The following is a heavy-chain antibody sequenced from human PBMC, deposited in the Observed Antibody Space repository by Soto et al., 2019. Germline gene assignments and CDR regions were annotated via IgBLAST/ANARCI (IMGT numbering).Heavy chain of an antibody. CDR3: VSQRTTVLTQAYFDY. V-gene: IGHV4-39*01. D-gene: IGHD4-17*01. CDR2: VYYRGRS. J-gene: IGHJ4*02. Sequence: SETLSLTCTVSGGSVTNSSYYWGWIRQSPGKGLEWIGSVYYRGRSYSKSSVKSRVTISVDTSKNQFSLNFNSVTASDTALYYCVSQRTTVLTQAYFDYWGPGALVTAPQ. CDR1: GGSVTNSSYY.